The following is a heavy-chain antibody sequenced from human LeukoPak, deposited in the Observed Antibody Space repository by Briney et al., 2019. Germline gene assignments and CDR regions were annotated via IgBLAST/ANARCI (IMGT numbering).Heavy chain of an antibody. V-gene: IGHV1-18*01. CDR3: ARAGVGANIDY. CDR1: PNIFRSYG. Sequence: GASVKVSCKTSPNIFRSYGFSWVRQAPGQGLEWMGWISAYNGNTNYAQKLQGRVTMTTDTSTSTAYMELRSLRSDDTAVYYCARAGVGANIDYWGQGTLVTVSS. CDR2: ISAYNGNT. J-gene: IGHJ4*02. D-gene: IGHD1-26*01.